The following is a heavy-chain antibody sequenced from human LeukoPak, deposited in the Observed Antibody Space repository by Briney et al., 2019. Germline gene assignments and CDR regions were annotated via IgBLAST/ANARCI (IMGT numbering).Heavy chain of an antibody. CDR1: GFTFSSYA. J-gene: IGHJ4*02. CDR3: ASYCSGGSCPNFFDY. D-gene: IGHD2-15*01. V-gene: IGHV3-23*01. CDR2: ISGSGGST. Sequence: GGSLRLSCAASGFTFSSYAMSWVRQAPGKGLEWVSAISGSGGSTYYADSVKGRFTISRDNAKNSLYLQMNSLRAEDTAVYYCASYCSGGSCPNFFDYWGQGTLVTVSS.